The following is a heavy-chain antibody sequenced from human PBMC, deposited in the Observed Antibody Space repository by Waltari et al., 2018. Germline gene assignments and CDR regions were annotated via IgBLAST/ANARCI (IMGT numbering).Heavy chain of an antibody. CDR1: GGSFSGYY. D-gene: IGHD2-2*01. CDR2: INHSGST. V-gene: IGHV4-34*01. Sequence: QVQLQQWGAGLLKPSETLSLTCAVYGGSFSGYYWSWIRQPPGKGLEWIGEINHSGSTNYNPSLKSRVTISVDTSKNQFSLKLSSVTAADTAVYYCARTKYCSSTSCYYYYYYMYVWGKGTTVTISS. CDR3: ARTKYCSSTSCYYYYYYMYV. J-gene: IGHJ6*03.